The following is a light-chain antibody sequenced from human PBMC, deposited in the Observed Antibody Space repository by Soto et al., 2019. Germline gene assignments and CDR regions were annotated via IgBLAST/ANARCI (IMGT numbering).Light chain of an antibody. Sequence: QSVLTQPASVSGSPGQSITISCTGTSSDVGGYNYVSWYQQHPGKPPKLMIYDVSNRPSGVSNRFSGSKSGNTASLTISGLQPEDEADDYCNSYTDISTTLYVFGTGTKLTVL. CDR1: SSDVGGYNY. CDR3: NSYTDISTTLYV. V-gene: IGLV2-14*01. J-gene: IGLJ1*01. CDR2: DVS.